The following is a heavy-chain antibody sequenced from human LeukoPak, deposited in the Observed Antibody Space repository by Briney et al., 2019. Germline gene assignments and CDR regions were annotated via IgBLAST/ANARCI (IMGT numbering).Heavy chain of an antibody. CDR3: ARHNPDTRGWPFDY. Sequence: GESLKISCKGFGSRFTSHGFGWVRQMPGKGLEWMGIIYLGDSDTRYSPSFQGQVTISSDKSISTAYLQWSSLKASDTAMYYCARHNPDTRGWPFDYWGQGTLVTVSS. CDR1: GSRFTSHG. J-gene: IGHJ4*02. CDR2: IYLGDSDT. V-gene: IGHV5-51*01. D-gene: IGHD6-19*01.